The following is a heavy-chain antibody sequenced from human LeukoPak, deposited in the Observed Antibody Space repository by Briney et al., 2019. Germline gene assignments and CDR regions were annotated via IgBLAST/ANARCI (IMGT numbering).Heavy chain of an antibody. J-gene: IGHJ4*02. CDR1: GYTFTGYY. CDR3: ARGAMVATLFFDY. V-gene: IGHV1-2*02. D-gene: IGHD5-12*01. Sequence: GASVKVSCKAPGYTFTGYYMHWVRQAPGQGLEWMGWINPNSGGTNYAQKFQGRVTMTRDTSISTAYMELSRLRSDDTAVYYCARGAMVATLFFDYWGQGTLVTVSS. CDR2: INPNSGGT.